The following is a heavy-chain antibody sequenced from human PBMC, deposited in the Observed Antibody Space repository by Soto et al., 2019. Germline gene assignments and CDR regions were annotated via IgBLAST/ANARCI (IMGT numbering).Heavy chain of an antibody. J-gene: IGHJ4*02. V-gene: IGHV3-23*01. D-gene: IGHD1-26*01. CDR2: LTGSSSNI. CDR1: GFSFRNYA. CDR3: SGAESPDTAYFSLY. Sequence: GGSLRLSCAASGFSFRNYAMSWVRQAPGKGLEWISTLTGSSSNIYYADSVKGRFTISRDTSNGIAYLQMNSLNIEDSAVYYCSGAESPDTAYFSLYWGQGTPVTVSS.